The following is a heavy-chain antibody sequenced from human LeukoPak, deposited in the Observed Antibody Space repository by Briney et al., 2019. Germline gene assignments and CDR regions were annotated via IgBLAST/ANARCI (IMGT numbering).Heavy chain of an antibody. Sequence: PGGSLRLSCADSGFTFSSYSMNWVRQAPGKGLEWVSSISSSSSYIYYADSVKGRFTISRDNAKNSLHLQMNSLRAEDTAVYYCARVNRNGRNFDYWGQGTLVTVSS. CDR2: ISSSSSYI. CDR1: GFTFSSYS. CDR3: ARVNRNGRNFDY. J-gene: IGHJ4*02. V-gene: IGHV3-21*01.